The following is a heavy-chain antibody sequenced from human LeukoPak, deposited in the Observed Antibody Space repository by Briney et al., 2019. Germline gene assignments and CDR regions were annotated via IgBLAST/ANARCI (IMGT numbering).Heavy chain of an antibody. Sequence: GGSLRLSCAASGFTVSSNYMSWVRQAPGKGLEWVSVIYSGGSTYYADSVKGRFTISRDDSKNTLYLQMNSLRAEDTAVYYRARVPVHSGDDAFDIWGQGTMVTVSS. V-gene: IGHV3-53*01. CDR1: GFTVSSNY. D-gene: IGHD3-10*01. CDR2: IYSGGST. J-gene: IGHJ3*02. CDR3: ARVPVHSGDDAFDI.